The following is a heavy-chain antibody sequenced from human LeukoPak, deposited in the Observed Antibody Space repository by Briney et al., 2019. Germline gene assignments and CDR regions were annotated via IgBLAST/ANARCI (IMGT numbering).Heavy chain of an antibody. CDR1: GGSISSSSYY. J-gene: IGHJ3*02. CDR2: IYYSGST. Sequence: PSETLSLTCTVSGGSISSSSYYWGWIRQPPGKGLEWIGSIYYSGSTYYNPSLKSRVTISVDTSKNQFSLKLSSVTAADTAVYYCARDTMVRGDHAFDIWGQGTMVTASS. D-gene: IGHD3-10*01. V-gene: IGHV4-39*07. CDR3: ARDTMVRGDHAFDI.